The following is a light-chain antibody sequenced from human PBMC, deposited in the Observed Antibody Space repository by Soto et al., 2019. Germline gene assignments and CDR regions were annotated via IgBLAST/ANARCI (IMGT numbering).Light chain of an antibody. CDR2: KAS. Sequence: DIQMTQSPSSLSASVGDRVTITCQASQDISNYLNWYQQKPGKAPRLLIYKASTLEIGVPSRFSGSGSGIDFTLTISSLQPEDFATYFCQHGYSTPLTFGGGTKVDIK. V-gene: IGKV1-39*01. CDR3: QHGYSTPLT. CDR1: QDISNY. J-gene: IGKJ4*01.